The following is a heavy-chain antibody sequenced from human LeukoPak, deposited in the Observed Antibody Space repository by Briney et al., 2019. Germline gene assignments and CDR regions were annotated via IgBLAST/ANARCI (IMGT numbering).Heavy chain of an antibody. V-gene: IGHV3-23*01. CDR3: AKLPGRAADY. J-gene: IGHJ4*02. Sequence: GGSLRLSCAASEFTYGMNWVRQAPGKGLECVSAISSSGSNTYYADSVKGRFTISRDNSKNTLYLQMNSLRAEDTAVYYCAKLPGRAADYWGQGTLVTVSS. CDR1: EFTYG. CDR2: ISSSGSNT.